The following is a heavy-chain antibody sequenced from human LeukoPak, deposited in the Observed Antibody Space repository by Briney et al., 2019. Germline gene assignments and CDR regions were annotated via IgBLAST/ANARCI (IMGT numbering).Heavy chain of an antibody. CDR3: AKSQKNKYSYFKIHYYYYGMDV. V-gene: IGHV3-30*18. D-gene: IGHD5-18*01. Sequence: GGSLRLSCAASGFTFSSYGMHWVRQAPGKGLEGVAVISYDGSNKYYADSVKGRFTISRDNSKNTLYLQMNSLRAEDTAVYYCAKSQKNKYSYFKIHYYYYGMDVWGQGTTVTVSS. CDR2: ISYDGSNK. J-gene: IGHJ6*02. CDR1: GFTFSSYG.